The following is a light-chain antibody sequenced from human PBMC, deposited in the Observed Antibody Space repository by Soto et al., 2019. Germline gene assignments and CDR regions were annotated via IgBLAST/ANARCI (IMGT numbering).Light chain of an antibody. Sequence: EIVLTQSPGTLSLSPGERATLSCRASQSVSSIYLAWYQQKPGQAPRLLIYGASSRATGIPDRFSGSGSGTDCTLTISRLEPEDFAMYYCQQYGSSRWTFGQGTKVEI. CDR3: QQYGSSRWT. CDR2: GAS. V-gene: IGKV3-20*01. CDR1: QSVSSIY. J-gene: IGKJ1*01.